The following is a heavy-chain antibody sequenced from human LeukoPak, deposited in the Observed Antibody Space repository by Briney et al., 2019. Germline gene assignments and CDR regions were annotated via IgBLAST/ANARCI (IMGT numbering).Heavy chain of an antibody. D-gene: IGHD2-15*01. Sequence: GGSLRLSCTASEFTFSTYAMHWVRQAPGKGLEWVAVISYDGSNKYYADSVKGRFTISRDNSKNSLYLQMNSLRAEDTAVYYCARAGGGNAEYFQHWGQGTLVTVSS. CDR2: ISYDGSNK. CDR1: EFTFSTYA. V-gene: IGHV3-30-3*01. J-gene: IGHJ1*01. CDR3: ARAGGGNAEYFQH.